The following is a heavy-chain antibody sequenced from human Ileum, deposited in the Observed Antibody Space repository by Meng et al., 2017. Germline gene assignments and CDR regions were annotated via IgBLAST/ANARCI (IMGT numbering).Heavy chain of an antibody. V-gene: IGHV3-23*04. CDR3: AKRVDSGGSKYYFDY. D-gene: IGHD3-22*01. J-gene: IGHJ4*02. Sequence: RLVWTGSVLGLPGWSLPLCLCALLSSFRHCSIGCARPGSRKGQGWVLAISASGSSTYYADYMKGRFTISRDNSKNTLYVQMNSLRAEDTALYYCAKRVDSGGSKYYFDYWGQGTLVTVSS. CDR2: ISASGSST. CDR1: SSFRHCS.